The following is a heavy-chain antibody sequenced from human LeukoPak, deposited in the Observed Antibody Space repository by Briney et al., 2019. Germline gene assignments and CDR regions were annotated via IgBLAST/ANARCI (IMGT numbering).Heavy chain of an antibody. Sequence: SETLSLTCTVSGGSISSSSYYWGWIRQPPGKGLEWIGSIYYSGSTNYNPSLKSRVTISVDTSKNQFSLKLSSVTAADTAVYYCARGQWGGLFDYWGQGTLVTVSS. CDR2: IYYSGST. D-gene: IGHD2-21*02. J-gene: IGHJ4*02. CDR1: GGSISSSSYY. CDR3: ARGQWGGLFDY. V-gene: IGHV4-39*07.